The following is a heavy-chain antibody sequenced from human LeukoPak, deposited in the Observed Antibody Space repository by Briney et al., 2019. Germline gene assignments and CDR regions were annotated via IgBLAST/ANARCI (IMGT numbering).Heavy chain of an antibody. J-gene: IGHJ4*02. Sequence: ASVKVSCKASGGTFSSYAISWVRQAPGQGLEWMGGIIPIFGTANYAQKFQGRVTITTDESTSTAYMELSSLRSEDTAVYYCAREPRYNWNEGVFDYWGQGTLVTVSS. CDR1: GGTFSSYA. CDR3: AREPRYNWNEGVFDY. D-gene: IGHD1-20*01. V-gene: IGHV1-69*05. CDR2: IIPIFGTA.